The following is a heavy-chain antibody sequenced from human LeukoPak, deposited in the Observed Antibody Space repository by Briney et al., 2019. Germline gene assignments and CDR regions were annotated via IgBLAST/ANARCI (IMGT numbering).Heavy chain of an antibody. Sequence: PGGSLRLSCAASGFTFSSYSMNWVRQAPGKGLEWVSSISSSSSYIYYADSVKGRFTISRDNAKTSLYLQMNSLRAEDTAVYYCARAGTAMEFDLWGRGTLVTVSS. V-gene: IGHV3-21*01. CDR2: ISSSSSYI. D-gene: IGHD5-18*01. CDR3: ARAGTAMEFDL. CDR1: GFTFSSYS. J-gene: IGHJ2*01.